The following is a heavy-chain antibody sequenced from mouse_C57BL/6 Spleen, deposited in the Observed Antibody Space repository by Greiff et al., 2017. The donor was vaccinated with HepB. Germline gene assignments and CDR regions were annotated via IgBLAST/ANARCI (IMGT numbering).Heavy chain of an antibody. CDR3: AEMAY. CDR1: GYSFTGYY. J-gene: IGHJ3*01. V-gene: IGHV1-42*01. Sequence: VQLQQSGPELVKPGASVKISCKASGYSFTGYYMNWVKQSPEKSLEWIGEINPSNGGTTYNQKFKAKATLTVDKSSSTAYMQLESLTSEDSAVYYCAEMAYWGQGTLVTVSA. CDR2: INPSNGGT.